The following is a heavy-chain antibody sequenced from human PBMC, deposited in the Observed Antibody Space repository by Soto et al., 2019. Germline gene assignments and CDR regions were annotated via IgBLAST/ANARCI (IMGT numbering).Heavy chain of an antibody. CDR1: GFTFSRYA. CDR3: AKGDRMMVCDI. V-gene: IGHV3-23*01. J-gene: IGHJ3*02. D-gene: IGHD2-8*01. Sequence: GGSLRLSCAASGFTFSRYAMSWVRQAPGKGLEWVSAISGSGGSTYYADSVKGRFTISRDNSKNTLYLQMNSLRAEDTAVCYCAKGDRMMVCDIWGQGTMVTVSS. CDR2: ISGSGGST.